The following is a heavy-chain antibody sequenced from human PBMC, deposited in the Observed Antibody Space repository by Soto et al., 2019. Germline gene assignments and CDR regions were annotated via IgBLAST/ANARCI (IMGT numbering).Heavy chain of an antibody. CDR3: ASLWGRQLWLPPP. CDR2: VSPDGSAV. J-gene: IGHJ5*02. Sequence: GGSLRLSCSGSGFTFSNYEMSWVRQAPGKGREWVSSVSPDGSAVFYADSVKGRFTISRDNAKSSLYLRMNSLRAEDTAVYYCASLWGRQLWLPPPWGQGTLVTVSS. D-gene: IGHD5-18*01. CDR1: GFTFSNYE. V-gene: IGHV3-48*03.